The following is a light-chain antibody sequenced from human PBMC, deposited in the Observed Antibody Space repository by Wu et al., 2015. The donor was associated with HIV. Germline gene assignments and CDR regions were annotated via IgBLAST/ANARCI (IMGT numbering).Light chain of an antibody. Sequence: DIVLTQSPGTLSLSPGEGVTLFCRASQTITSGYLAWYQHKPGQAPRLVIHAASNRATGIPDRFTGSGSGTDFALTISRLEPDDFAVYYCQQYANSPVTFGGGTKLEI. CDR1: QTITSGY. V-gene: IGKV3-20*01. CDR2: AAS. CDR3: QQYANSPVT. J-gene: IGKJ4*01.